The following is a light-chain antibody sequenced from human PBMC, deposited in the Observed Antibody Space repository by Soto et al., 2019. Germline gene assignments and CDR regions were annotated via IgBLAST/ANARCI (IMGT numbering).Light chain of an antibody. CDR2: EVS. Sequence: QSVLTQPASVSGSPGQSITISCTGTSSDVGTYNYVSWYQQHPGKAPKLMIYEVSNRPSGVSNRFSGSKSGNTASLTISGLQAEDEAGYYCSSYTTSSTRVFGGGTKLTVL. J-gene: IGLJ2*01. CDR3: SSYTTSSTRV. V-gene: IGLV2-14*01. CDR1: SSDVGTYNY.